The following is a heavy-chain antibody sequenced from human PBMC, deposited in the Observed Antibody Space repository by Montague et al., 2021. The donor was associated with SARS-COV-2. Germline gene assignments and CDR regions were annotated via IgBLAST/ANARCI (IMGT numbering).Heavy chain of an antibody. CDR3: VRGIDAAGSYDY. D-gene: IGHD6-13*01. Sequence: CAISGDSVYSNSATWNWIRQSPSRGLEWLGRTYYRSMWKSDYARXLKSRIAINPDTSKNQFSLQLSSVTPEDTALYYCVRGIDAAGSYDYWGQGTLVTVSS. CDR1: GDSVYSNSAT. J-gene: IGHJ4*02. V-gene: IGHV6-1*01. CDR2: TYYRSMWKS.